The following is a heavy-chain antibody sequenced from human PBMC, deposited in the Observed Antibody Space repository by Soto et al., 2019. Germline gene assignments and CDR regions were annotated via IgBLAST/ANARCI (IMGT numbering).Heavy chain of an antibody. Sequence: ESGGGLVKPGGSLRLSCTASGFTFTNAWMSWVRQAPGKGLEWVGRIKSETDGATTDYAAPVKGRFTISRADSTNTLYLHMNSLKTEDTAVYYCTRTILQWFGESDWGQGTLVTVSS. CDR1: GFTFTNAW. D-gene: IGHD3-10*01. J-gene: IGHJ4*02. V-gene: IGHV3-15*01. CDR2: IKSETDGATT. CDR3: TRTILQWFGESD.